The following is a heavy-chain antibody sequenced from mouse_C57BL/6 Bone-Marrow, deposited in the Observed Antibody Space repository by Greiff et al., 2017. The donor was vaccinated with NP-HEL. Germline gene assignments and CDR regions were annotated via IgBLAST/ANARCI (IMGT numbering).Heavy chain of an antibody. Sequence: DVKLQESGGDLVKPGGSLKLSCAASGFTFSSYGMSWVRQTPDKRLEWVATISSGGSYTYYPDSVKGRFTISRDNAKNTLYLQMSSLKSEDTAMYYCARRGLLRSDYWGQGTTLTVSS. CDR3: ARRGLLRSDY. J-gene: IGHJ2*01. CDR2: ISSGGSYT. D-gene: IGHD1-1*01. V-gene: IGHV5-6*02. CDR1: GFTFSSYG.